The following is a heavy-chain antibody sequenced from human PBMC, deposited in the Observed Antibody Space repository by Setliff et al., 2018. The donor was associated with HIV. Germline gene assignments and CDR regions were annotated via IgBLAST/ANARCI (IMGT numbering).Heavy chain of an antibody. CDR1: GYIFTNDP. J-gene: IGHJ4*02. CDR2: VNTKTGNP. D-gene: IGHD3-16*02. V-gene: IGHV7-4-1*02. Sequence: ASVKVSCKASGYIFTNDPMNWVRQAPGQGLEWMGWVNTKTGNPTYAQDFTGRFVFSLDTSVNTAYLEISGLKIEDTAVYFCAREFLLGDLSFPANWGQGTRVTSPQ. CDR3: AREFLLGDLSFPAN.